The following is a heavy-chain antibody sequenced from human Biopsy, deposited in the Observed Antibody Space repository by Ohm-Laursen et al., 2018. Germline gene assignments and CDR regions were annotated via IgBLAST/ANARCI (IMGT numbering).Heavy chain of an antibody. Sequence: GSSVTVSCKASGYTFTSFGISWVRQAPGQGLEWMGWINTYNGNTNYAQNLQGRFTMTTDTSTSTAYMELTSLRSDDTAVYYCARERGGYKRTDYWGQGTLVTVSS. J-gene: IGHJ4*02. V-gene: IGHV1-18*01. CDR1: GYTFTSFG. CDR3: ARERGGYKRTDY. CDR2: INTYNGNT. D-gene: IGHD5-24*01.